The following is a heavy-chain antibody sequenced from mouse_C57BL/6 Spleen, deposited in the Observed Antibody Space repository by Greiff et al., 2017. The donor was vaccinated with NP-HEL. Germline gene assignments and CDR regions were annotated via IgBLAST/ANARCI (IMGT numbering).Heavy chain of an antibody. CDR1: GYSITGGYY. Sequence: EVQLVESGPGLVKPSQSLSLTCSVTGYSITGGYYWNWIRQFPGNKLEWMGYISYDGSNNYNPSLKNRISITRDTSKNQFFLKLNSVTTEDTATYYCARGYGSSYFDYWGQGTTLTVSS. CDR3: ARGYGSSYFDY. D-gene: IGHD1-1*01. CDR2: ISYDGSN. J-gene: IGHJ2*01. V-gene: IGHV3-6*01.